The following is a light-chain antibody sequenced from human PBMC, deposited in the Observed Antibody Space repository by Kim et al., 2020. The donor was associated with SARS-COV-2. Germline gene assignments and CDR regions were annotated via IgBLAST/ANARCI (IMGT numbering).Light chain of an antibody. CDR1: NSNIESTY. V-gene: IGLV1-47*02. Sequence: QSVLTQPPSASGTPGQRVTISCSGSNSNIESTYIYWFQQFPRAAPKLLIYYNNQRPSGVPARFSGSRSGTSASLAISGLRSEDEADYYCAAWDGSLSVWVFGGGTQLTVL. CDR2: YNN. CDR3: AAWDGSLSVWV. J-gene: IGLJ3*02.